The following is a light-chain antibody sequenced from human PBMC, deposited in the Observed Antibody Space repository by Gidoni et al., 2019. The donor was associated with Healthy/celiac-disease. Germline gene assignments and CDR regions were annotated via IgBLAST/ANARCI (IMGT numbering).Light chain of an antibody. CDR2: KAS. J-gene: IGKJ1*01. CDR3: QQYRT. CDR1: QSISSW. Sequence: DIQMTQSPSTLSASVGDRVTITRPASQSISSWLAWYQQKPGKAPKLLIYKASSLESGVPSRFSGSGSGTEFTLTISSLQPDDFATYYCQQYRTFGQGTKVEIK. V-gene: IGKV1-5*03.